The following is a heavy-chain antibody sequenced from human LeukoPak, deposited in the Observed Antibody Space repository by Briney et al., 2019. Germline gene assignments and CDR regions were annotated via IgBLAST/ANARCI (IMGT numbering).Heavy chain of an antibody. V-gene: IGHV3-7*01. CDR2: IKQDGGEK. D-gene: IGHD2-15*01. CDR3: ARDQDNGYCSGGSCYYYYGMDV. CDR1: GFPFSSYW. J-gene: IGHJ6*02. Sequence: GALRLSCAASGFPFSSYWMSWVRQAPGKGLEWVANIKQDGGEKFYVDSVKGRFTISRDNAKNSLYLQMNSLRAEDTAVYYCARDQDNGYCSGGSCYYYYGMDVWGQGTTVTVSS.